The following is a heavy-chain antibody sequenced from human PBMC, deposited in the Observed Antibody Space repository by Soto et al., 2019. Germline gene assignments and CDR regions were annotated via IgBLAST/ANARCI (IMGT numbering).Heavy chain of an antibody. D-gene: IGHD3-22*01. CDR1: GYSFSFYG. CDR2: INPCGGNT. J-gene: IGHJ4*02. V-gene: IGHV1-46*01. Sequence: ASVKVSCKASGYSFSFYGINWVRQAPGQGLEWMGVINPCGGNTSYAQKFEGRVTMTRDTSTSTVFMELSSLRSEDTAVYYCAREFDSSAGFDYWGQGTLVTVSS. CDR3: AREFDSSAGFDY.